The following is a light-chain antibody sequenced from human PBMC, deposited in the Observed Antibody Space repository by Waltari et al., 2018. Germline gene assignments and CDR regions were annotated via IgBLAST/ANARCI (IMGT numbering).Light chain of an antibody. V-gene: IGKV3-20*01. CDR1: QSVGSVS. CDR2: GAS. CDR3: QHFGSSPPIT. J-gene: IGKJ5*01. Sequence: EIVLTQSPGTLSLSPGGRAAVSCRASQSVGSVSIAWYQHKPDQPPRLLIYGASRRATGIPDRLSGGGSGTDFTLTINRLEPEDFAVYYCQHFGSSPPITFGQGTRLEI.